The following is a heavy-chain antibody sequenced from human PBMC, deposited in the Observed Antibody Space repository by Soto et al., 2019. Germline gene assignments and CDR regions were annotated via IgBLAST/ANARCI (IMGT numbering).Heavy chain of an antibody. J-gene: IGHJ4*01. D-gene: IGHD3-22*01. CDR3: ARDPTPYYDRSGYLVPAPALDY. CDR2: IWYDGSNK. CDR1: GFTFSSYG. Sequence: PGAALRLSCAASGFTFSSYGMHWVRQAPGKGLEWVAVIWYDGSNKYYADSVKGRFPHSRDNFKNPLEPEMDSLGGEETAVYFRARDPTPYYDRSGYLVPAPALDYWGQGTLVTVSS. V-gene: IGHV3-33*01.